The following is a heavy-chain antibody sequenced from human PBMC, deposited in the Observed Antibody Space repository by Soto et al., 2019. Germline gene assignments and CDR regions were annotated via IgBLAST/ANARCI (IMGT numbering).Heavy chain of an antibody. Sequence: LRLSCAASGFTFSSYWMHWVRQAPGKGLVWVSRINSDGSSTSYADSVKGRFTISRDNAKNTLYLQMNSLRAEDTAVYYCVRGGPGSYFDYWGQGVQVTVSS. CDR3: VRGGPGSYFDY. J-gene: IGHJ4*02. CDR1: GFTFSSYW. V-gene: IGHV3-74*01. CDR2: INSDGSST.